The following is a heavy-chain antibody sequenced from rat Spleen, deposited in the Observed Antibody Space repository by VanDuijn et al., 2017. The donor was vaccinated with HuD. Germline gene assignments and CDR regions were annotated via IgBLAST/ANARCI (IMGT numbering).Heavy chain of an antibody. D-gene: IGHD3-8*01. CDR1: GFSLTTYN. CDR3: ARRAVSQLGYFDY. J-gene: IGHJ2*01. V-gene: IGHV2-30*01. CDR2: MWTGGST. Sequence: QVQLKESGPGLVQPSQTLSLTCAVSGFSLTTYNVHWIRQPSGKGLEWMGMMWTGGSTDYNSPLKSRLSISRDTSKSQVFLKMNSLQTEDTATYYCARRAVSQLGYFDYWGQGVMVTVSS.